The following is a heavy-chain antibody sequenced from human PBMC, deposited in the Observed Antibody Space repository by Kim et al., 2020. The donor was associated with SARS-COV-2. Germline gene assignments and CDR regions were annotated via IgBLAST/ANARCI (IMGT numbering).Heavy chain of an antibody. D-gene: IGHD6-13*01. J-gene: IGHJ6*02. CDR2: IYYSGSI. CDR1: GGSISSSRYY. CDR3: ATLAVAGNGRPNGLDV. V-gene: IGHV4-39*01. Sequence: SETLSLTCTVSGGSISSSRYYWGWIRQPPGKGLEWIGNIYYSGSINYNPSLKSRVTIPVDTSKNQFSLKLSSVTAADTAVYYCATLAVAGNGRPNGLDVWGQGTTVTVS.